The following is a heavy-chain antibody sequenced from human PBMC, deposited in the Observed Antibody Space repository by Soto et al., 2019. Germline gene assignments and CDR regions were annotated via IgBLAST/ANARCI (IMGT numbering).Heavy chain of an antibody. V-gene: IGHV1-18*01. D-gene: IGHD6-19*01. Sequence: HVRLVQTGVEVKKPGASVKVSCEASGDTFTSLEFSWVRQVPGQGLEWMGWISAYNGKTKFAEKFQRSIRLQTDSSGNSFSMEVASLTSDDTALYYCARSTSGWPQVLKFFDSWGQGTRVIVSS. J-gene: IGHJ4*02. CDR1: GDTFTSLE. CDR2: ISAYNGKT. CDR3: ARSTSGWPQVLKFFDS.